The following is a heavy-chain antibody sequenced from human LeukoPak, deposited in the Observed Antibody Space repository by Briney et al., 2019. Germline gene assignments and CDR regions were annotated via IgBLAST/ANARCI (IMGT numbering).Heavy chain of an antibody. Sequence: ASVKVSCKTSGYTFGAYGISWVRQAPGQGLEWMGWINTYNGNTHFAQKFQDRVTLTTDTPTSTVFMDLRSLSSDDTAVYFCARDIQTVAGHPVDYWGQGTLVTVSS. V-gene: IGHV1-18*01. CDR3: ARDIQTVAGHPVDY. D-gene: IGHD6-19*01. CDR2: INTYNGNT. J-gene: IGHJ4*02. CDR1: GYTFGAYG.